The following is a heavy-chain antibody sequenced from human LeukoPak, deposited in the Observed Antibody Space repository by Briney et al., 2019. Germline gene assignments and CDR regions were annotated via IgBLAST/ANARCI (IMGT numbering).Heavy chain of an antibody. CDR1: GGSISTSNW. J-gene: IGHJ4*02. CDR3: AREIDYYGSGMGY. V-gene: IGHV4-4*02. CDR2: IYHSGIT. D-gene: IGHD3-10*01. Sequence: SETLSLTCTVSGGSISTSNWWNWVRQSPGKGLEWIGEIYHSGITRYNPSLKSRVTISVDKSNNQISLKLTSVTAADTAVYHCAREIDYYGSGMGYWGQGTLVTVSS.